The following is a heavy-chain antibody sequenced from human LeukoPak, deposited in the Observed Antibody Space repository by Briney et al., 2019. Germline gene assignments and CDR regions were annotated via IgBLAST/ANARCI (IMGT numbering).Heavy chain of an antibody. CDR3: ARDPIPGYDAFDI. Sequence: GGSLRLSCAASGFTFSDYYMSWIRQAPGKGLEWVSYISSSGSTIYYADSVKGRFTISRDNAKSSLYLQMNSPRAEVTAVYYCARDPIPGYDAFDIWGQGTMVSVSS. CDR2: ISSSGSTI. V-gene: IGHV3-11*04. D-gene: IGHD1-14*01. J-gene: IGHJ3*02. CDR1: GFTFSDYY.